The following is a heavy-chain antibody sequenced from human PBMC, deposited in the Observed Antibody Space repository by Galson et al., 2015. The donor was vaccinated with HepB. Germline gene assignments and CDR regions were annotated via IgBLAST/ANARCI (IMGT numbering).Heavy chain of an antibody. CDR1: GGTFSSYT. V-gene: IGHV1-69*04. CDR3: ARDGGIAAAQPLRLDYYYYGMDV. J-gene: IGHJ6*02. CDR2: IIPILGIA. Sequence: SVKVSCKASGGTFSSYTISWVRQAPGQGLEWMGRIIPILGIANYAQKFQGRVTITADKSTSTAYMELSSLRSEDTAVYYCARDGGIAAAQPLRLDYYYYGMDVWGQGTTVTVSS. D-gene: IGHD6-13*01.